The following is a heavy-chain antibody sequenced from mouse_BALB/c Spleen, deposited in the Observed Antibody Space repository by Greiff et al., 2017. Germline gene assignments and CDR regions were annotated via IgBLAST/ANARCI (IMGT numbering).Heavy chain of an antibody. CDR3: ARLRLRGFDY. J-gene: IGHJ2*01. Sequence: EVKLMESGGGLVKPGGSLKLSCAASGFAFSSYDMSWVRQTPEKRLEWVAYISSGGGSTYYPDTVKGRFTISRDNAKNTLYLQMSSLKSEDTAMYYCARLRLRGFDYWGQGTTLTVSS. D-gene: IGHD1-2*01. V-gene: IGHV5-12-1*01. CDR2: ISSGGGST. CDR1: GFAFSSYD.